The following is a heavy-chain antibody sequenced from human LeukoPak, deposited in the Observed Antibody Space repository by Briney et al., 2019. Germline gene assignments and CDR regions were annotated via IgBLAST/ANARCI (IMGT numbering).Heavy chain of an antibody. J-gene: IGHJ4*02. CDR2: INPNSGGT. CDR3: ASAVGWSSGYTFDY. CDR1: GYTFTGYY. V-gene: IGHV1-2*02. D-gene: IGHD3-22*01. Sequence: GASVKVSCKASGYTFTGYYMHWVRQAPGQGLEWMGWINPNSGGTNYAQKFQGRVTMTRDTSISTAYMELSRLRSDDTAVYYCASAVGWSSGYTFDYWGQGTLVTVSS.